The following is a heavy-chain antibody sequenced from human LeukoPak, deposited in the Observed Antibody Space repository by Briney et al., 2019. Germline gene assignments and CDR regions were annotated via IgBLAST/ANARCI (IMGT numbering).Heavy chain of an antibody. V-gene: IGHV3-30*18. J-gene: IGHJ4*02. Sequence: GGSLRLSCAASGFTFSSYGMHWVRQAPGKGLEWVAVISYDGGNKYYADSVKGRFTISRDNSKNTLYLQMNSLRAEDTAVYYCAKFSTVTADFDCWGQGTLVTVSS. CDR2: ISYDGGNK. CDR3: AKFSTVTADFDC. D-gene: IGHD4-17*01. CDR1: GFTFSSYG.